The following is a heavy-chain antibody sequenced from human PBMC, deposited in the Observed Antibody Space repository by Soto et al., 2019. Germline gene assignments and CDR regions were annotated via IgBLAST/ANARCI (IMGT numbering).Heavy chain of an antibody. CDR1: GGTFSSYT. V-gene: IGHV1-69*02. D-gene: IGHD5-12*01. Sequence: QVQLVQSGAEVKKPGSSVKVSCKASGGTFSSYTISWVRQAPGQGLEWMGRIIPILGIANYAQKFQGRVTIXXDXSXXTSYMELSSRRSEDTAVYYCASGEDGYYYWAGFDYWGQGNLVTVFS. CDR3: ASGEDGYYYWAGFDY. J-gene: IGHJ4*02. CDR2: IIPILGIA.